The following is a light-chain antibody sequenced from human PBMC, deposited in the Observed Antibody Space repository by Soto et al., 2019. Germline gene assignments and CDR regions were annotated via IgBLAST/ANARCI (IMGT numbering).Light chain of an antibody. CDR2: AAS. CDR1: QGVSSR. V-gene: IGKV1-12*01. Sequence: DIQMTQSPSSVSASVGDRVTITCRASQGVSSRLAWYQQKPGKAPKLLIYAASSLQSGVLSRFSGSGSGTDFTLTSNSLQPEDFATYYCQQANSFPHTFGQGTKLEIK. J-gene: IGKJ2*01. CDR3: QQANSFPHT.